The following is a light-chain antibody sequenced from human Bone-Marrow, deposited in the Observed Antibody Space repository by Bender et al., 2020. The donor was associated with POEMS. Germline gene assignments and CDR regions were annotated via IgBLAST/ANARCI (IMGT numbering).Light chain of an antibody. J-gene: IGLJ2*01. CDR1: SSDVGGYNY. CDR3: CSYTSGTTLVV. Sequence: QSALTQPASVSGSPGQSITISCTGTSSDVGGYNYVSWYQQHPGKAPQLMIYDVSNRPSGVSDRFSGSKSGNTASLTISGLQAEDEADYYCCSYTSGTTLVVFGGGTKLTVL. CDR2: DVS. V-gene: IGLV2-14*01.